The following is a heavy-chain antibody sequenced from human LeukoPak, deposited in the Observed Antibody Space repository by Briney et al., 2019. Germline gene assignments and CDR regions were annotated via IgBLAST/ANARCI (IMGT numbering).Heavy chain of an antibody. CDR1: GFTFSTYS. CDR2: ISGIGSST. V-gene: IGHV3-23*01. D-gene: IGHD5-12*01. CDR3: AKVRGGYNGPYYGMDV. Sequence: GGSLRLSCAASGFTFSTYSMSWVRQAPGKGLEWVSAISGIGSSTYYADSVKGRFTISRDNSKNTLYLQMNSLRAEDTAVYYCAKVRGGYNGPYYGMDVWGQGTTVTVSS. J-gene: IGHJ6*02.